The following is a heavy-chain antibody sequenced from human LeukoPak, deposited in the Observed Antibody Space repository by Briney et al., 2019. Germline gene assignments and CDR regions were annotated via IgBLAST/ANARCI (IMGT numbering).Heavy chain of an antibody. V-gene: IGHV3-23*01. D-gene: IGHD5-24*01. CDR3: AKVSADGYNYFFDS. CDR1: EFIFSDYA. CDR2: IRGSGGNT. J-gene: IGHJ4*02. Sequence: PGASLRLSCTASEFIFSDYAMTWVRQAPGKGLEWVSTIRGSGGNTFYEDSVKGRFTISRDNSKNTLYLQMDNLRAEDTAVNYCAKVSADGYNYFFDSWGQGTLVTVSS.